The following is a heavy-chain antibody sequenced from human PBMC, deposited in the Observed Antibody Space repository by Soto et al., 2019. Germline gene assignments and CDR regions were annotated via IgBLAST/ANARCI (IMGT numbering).Heavy chain of an antibody. D-gene: IGHD3-3*01. J-gene: IGHJ4*02. V-gene: IGHV5-51*01. CDR1: GYSFTSYW. CDR3: ARLGPIFGVVISPFDY. CDR2: IYPGDSDT. Sequence: GESLKISCKGSGYSFTSYWIGWVRQMSGKGLEWMGIIYPGDSDTRYSPSFQGQVTISADKSISTAYLHGSSLKASDTAMYYCARLGPIFGVVISPFDYWGQGTLVTVSS.